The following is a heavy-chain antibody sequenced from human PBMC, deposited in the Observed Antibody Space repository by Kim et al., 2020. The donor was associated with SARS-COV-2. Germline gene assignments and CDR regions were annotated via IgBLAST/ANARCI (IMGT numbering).Heavy chain of an antibody. CDR2: INGGSGNT. Sequence: ASVKVSCKASGYTFTSYSMHWVRQAPGQRLEWMGWINGGSGNTKYSQNFQGRVTITRDTSASTAYVELSSLTSEDTAVYYCVREILGTYGHFDYWGEGTLVTVSS. J-gene: IGHJ4*02. CDR3: VREILGTYGHFDY. CDR1: GYTFTSYS. V-gene: IGHV1-3*01. D-gene: IGHD3-10*01.